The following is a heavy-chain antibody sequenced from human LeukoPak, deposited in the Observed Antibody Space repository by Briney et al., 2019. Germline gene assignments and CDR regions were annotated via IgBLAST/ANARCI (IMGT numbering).Heavy chain of an antibody. J-gene: IGHJ5*02. CDR1: GYTFTGYY. CDR3: AREGNDLPWFDP. CDR2: INPNSGGT. V-gene: IGHV1-2*02. Sequence: ASVKVSCKASGYTFTGYYMHWVRQAPGQGLEWMGWINPNSGGTNYAQKFQGRVTMTRDASISTAYMELSRLRSDDTAVYYCAREGNDLPWFDPWGQGTLVTVSS. D-gene: IGHD2-21*02.